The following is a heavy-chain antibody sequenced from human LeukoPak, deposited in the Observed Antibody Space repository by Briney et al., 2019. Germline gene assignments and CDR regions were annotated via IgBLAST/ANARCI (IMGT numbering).Heavy chain of an antibody. Sequence: GASVTVSCKASGGTFISYAISWVRQAPGQGLEWMGRIIPILGIANYAQKFQGRVTMTADKSTSRAYMERSSLRSEDTAVYYCASSYMGSGSYYKTPYVDYWGQGTLVTVSS. CDR2: IIPILGIA. V-gene: IGHV1-69*04. CDR1: GGTFISYA. D-gene: IGHD3-10*01. CDR3: ASSYMGSGSYYKTPYVDY. J-gene: IGHJ4*02.